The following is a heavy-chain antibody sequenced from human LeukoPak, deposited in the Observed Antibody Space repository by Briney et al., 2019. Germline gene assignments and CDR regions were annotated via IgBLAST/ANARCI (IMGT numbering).Heavy chain of an antibody. Sequence: GGSLRLSCAASGFTFSSYAMSWVRQAPGKGLEWVSAISGSGGSTYYADSVKGRFTISRDNSKNTLYLQMNSLRAEDTAVYYCAKDLTTLTPGRWYYYDSSGYSSWGQGTLVTVSS. CDR2: ISGSGGST. CDR1: GFTFSSYA. V-gene: IGHV3-23*01. CDR3: AKDLTTLTPGRWYYYDSSGYSS. D-gene: IGHD3-22*01. J-gene: IGHJ5*02.